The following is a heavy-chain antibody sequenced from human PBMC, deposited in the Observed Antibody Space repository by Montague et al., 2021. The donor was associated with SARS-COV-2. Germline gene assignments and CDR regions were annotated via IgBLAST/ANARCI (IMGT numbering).Heavy chain of an antibody. CDR1: GGSISSYY. CDR2: IHTSGST. J-gene: IGHJ6*02. Sequence: SETLSLTCTVSGGSISSYYWSWIRQSAGKGLEWIGRIHTSGSTDYNPSLNSRVTMSVDTSKNQFSLKLGSVTAADTAVYYRASGKYYDFWSGYYSHDYVSGMDVWGQGTTVTVSS. V-gene: IGHV4-4*07. CDR3: ASGKYYDFWSGYYSHDYVSGMDV. D-gene: IGHD3-3*01.